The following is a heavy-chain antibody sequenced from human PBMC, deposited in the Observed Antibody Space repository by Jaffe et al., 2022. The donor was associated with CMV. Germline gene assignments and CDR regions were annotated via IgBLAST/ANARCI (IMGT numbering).Heavy chain of an antibody. CDR3: ARGGVDSSGYYYLYPQGWFDP. CDR2: INSDGSST. J-gene: IGHJ5*02. Sequence: EVQLVESGGGLVQPGGSLRLSCAASGFTFSSYWMHWVRQAPGKGLVWVSRINSDGSSTSYADSVKGRFTISRDNAKNTLYLQMNSLRAEDTAVYYCARGGVDSSGYYYLYPQGWFDPWGQGTLVTVSS. CDR1: GFTFSSYW. V-gene: IGHV3-74*01. D-gene: IGHD3-22*01.